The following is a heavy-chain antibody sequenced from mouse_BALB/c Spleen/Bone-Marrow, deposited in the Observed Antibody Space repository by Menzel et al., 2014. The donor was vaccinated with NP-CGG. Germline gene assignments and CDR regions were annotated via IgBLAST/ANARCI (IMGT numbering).Heavy chain of an antibody. J-gene: IGHJ4*01. CDR2: IDTANGNT. CDR1: GFNIKDTY. V-gene: IGHV14-3*02. D-gene: IGHD2-5*01. CDR3: ARYSNGLMDY. Sequence: EVQLQQSGAELVKPGASVKLSCTASGFNIKDTYMHWVKQRPEQGLEWIGRIDTANGNTKYDPKFQGKATITADASSNTAYLQLSSLTSEDTAVEYCARYSNGLMDYWGQGTSVTVSS.